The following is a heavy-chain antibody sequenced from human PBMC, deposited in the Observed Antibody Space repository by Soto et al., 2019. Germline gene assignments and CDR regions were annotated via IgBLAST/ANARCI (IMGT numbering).Heavy chain of an antibody. CDR2: MNPNSGNT. CDR3: ARGRAGRGYCSGGSCYPV. CDR1: GYTFTSYD. V-gene: IGHV1-8*01. D-gene: IGHD2-15*01. Sequence: ASVKVSCKASGYTFTSYDINWVRQATGQGLEWMGWMNPNSGNTGYAQKFQGRVTMTRNTSISTAYMELSSLRSEDTAVYYCARGRAGRGYCSGGSCYPVWGQGTLVTVSS. J-gene: IGHJ4*02.